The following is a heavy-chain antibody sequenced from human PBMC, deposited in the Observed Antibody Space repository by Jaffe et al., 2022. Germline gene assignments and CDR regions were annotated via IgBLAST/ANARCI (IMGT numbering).Heavy chain of an antibody. V-gene: IGHV4-34*01. CDR2: INHSGST. D-gene: IGHD3-10*01. Sequence: QVQLQQWGAGLLKPSETLSLTCAVYGGSFSGYYWSWIRQPPGKGLEWIGEINHSGSTNYNPSLKSRVTISVDTSKNQFSLKLSSVTAADTAVYYCARRGTSWFGERYYYYMDVWGKGTSVTVSS. CDR3: ARRGTSWFGERYYYYMDV. CDR1: GGSFSGYY. J-gene: IGHJ6*03.